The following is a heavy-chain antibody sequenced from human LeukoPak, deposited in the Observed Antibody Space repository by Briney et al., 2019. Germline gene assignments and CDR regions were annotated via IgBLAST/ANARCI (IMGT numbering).Heavy chain of an antibody. CDR2: ISSNSRAT. CDR1: GFTFSTYS. CDR3: ASQWELHPAF. Sequence: GGSLRLSCAASGFTFSTYSMNWVRQAPGNGLEWVSYISSNSRATYYADSVRGRFTISRDNAKNSLYLQMNSLRAEDTALYYCASQWELHPAFWGQGTLVTVSS. J-gene: IGHJ4*02. V-gene: IGHV3-48*01. D-gene: IGHD1-26*01.